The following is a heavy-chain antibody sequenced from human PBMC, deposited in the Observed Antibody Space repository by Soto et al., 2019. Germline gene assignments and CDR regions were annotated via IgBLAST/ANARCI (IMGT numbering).Heavy chain of an antibody. Sequence: QVQLVESGGGVVQPGRSLRLSCAASGFTFSSYAMHWVRQAPGKGLEWVAVISYDGSNKYYADSVKGRFTISRDNSKNTLYLQMNSLRAEDTAVYYCARGYSSGRFNWFDPWGQGTLVTVSS. D-gene: IGHD6-19*01. V-gene: IGHV3-30-3*01. CDR2: ISYDGSNK. CDR1: GFTFSSYA. CDR3: ARGYSSGRFNWFDP. J-gene: IGHJ5*02.